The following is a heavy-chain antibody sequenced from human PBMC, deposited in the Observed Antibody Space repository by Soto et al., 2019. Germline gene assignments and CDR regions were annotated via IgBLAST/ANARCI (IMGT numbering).Heavy chain of an antibody. V-gene: IGHV4-31*03. D-gene: IGHD6-13*01. J-gene: IGHJ5*02. CDR2: IYYSGTT. Sequence: QVQLQESGPGLVEPSQTLSLTCTVSGGSISGGGYYWSWIRQHPGKGLEWIGYIYYSGTTYYNPSLXSXLXIPXDTSKTQFSLKLSSVTAADTAVYYCARAWTATAGWANWFDLWGQGTLVTVSS. CDR3: ARAWTATAGWANWFDL. CDR1: GGSISGGGYY.